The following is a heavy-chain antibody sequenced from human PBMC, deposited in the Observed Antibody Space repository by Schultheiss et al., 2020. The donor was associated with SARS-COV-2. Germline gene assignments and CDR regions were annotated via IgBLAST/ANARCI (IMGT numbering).Heavy chain of an antibody. CDR2: INHSGST. J-gene: IGHJ5*02. CDR1: GGSFSGYY. Sequence: SQTLSLTCAVYGGSFSGYYWSWIRQPPGKGLEWIGEINHSGSTNYNPSLKSGVSISVDTSKNQFSLKLSSVTAADTAVYYCARGGDCSGGSCHGWFEPWGQGDLVTVSS. CDR3: ARGGDCSGGSCHGWFEP. D-gene: IGHD2-15*01. V-gene: IGHV4-34*01.